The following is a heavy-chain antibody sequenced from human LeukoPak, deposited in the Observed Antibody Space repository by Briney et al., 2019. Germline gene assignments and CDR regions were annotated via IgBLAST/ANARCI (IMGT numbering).Heavy chain of an antibody. V-gene: IGHV3-30*03. CDR2: ISYDGSNK. CDR3: NAGFDY. CDR1: GFTFSSYS. J-gene: IGHJ4*02. Sequence: GGSLRLSCAASGFTFSSYSMNWVRQAPGKGLEWVAVISYDGSNKYYADSVKGRFTISRDNSKNTLYLQMNSLRAEDTAVYYCNAGFDYWGQGTLVTVSS.